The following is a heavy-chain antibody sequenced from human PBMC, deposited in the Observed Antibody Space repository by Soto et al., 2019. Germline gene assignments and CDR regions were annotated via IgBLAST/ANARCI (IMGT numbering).Heavy chain of an antibody. D-gene: IGHD3-22*01. CDR2: VNADYGDT. CDR3: AKDEYYYRSSGSYYQPFAFDI. J-gene: IGHJ3*02. CDR1: GYTFSNYV. V-gene: IGHV1-3*01. Sequence: GASVKVSCKASGYTFSNYVMHWLRQVPGQRLEWMGWVNADYGDTRYAQKFQGRVTMTTNTSTSTAYMELSSLRAEDTAVYYCAKDEYYYRSSGSYYQPFAFDIWGQGTMVTVSS.